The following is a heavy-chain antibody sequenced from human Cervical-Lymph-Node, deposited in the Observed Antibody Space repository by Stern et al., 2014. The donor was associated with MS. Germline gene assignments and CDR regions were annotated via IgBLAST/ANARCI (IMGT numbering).Heavy chain of an antibody. J-gene: IGHJ4*02. CDR3: THVIVTYYRFDY. D-gene: IGHD3-22*01. V-gene: IGHV2-5*02. CDR1: GFSLSTNVVA. CDR2: IYWDDDK. Sequence: QVTLRESGPTLVKPTQTLTLTCTFSGFSLSTNVVAVGLIRQPPGKALEWLAIIYWDDDKRYSPSLKSRLTIAKDTSKNQVVLTMTNMDPVDTATYYCTHVIVTYYRFDYWGQGTLVTVSS.